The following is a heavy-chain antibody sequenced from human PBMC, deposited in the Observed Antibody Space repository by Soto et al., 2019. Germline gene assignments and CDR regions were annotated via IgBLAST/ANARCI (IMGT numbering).Heavy chain of an antibody. J-gene: IGHJ4*02. D-gene: IGHD5-18*01. CDR3: ARGGVDTVTFDY. CDR1: GGSLNNYL. CDR2: IVPLVGAT. V-gene: IGHV1-69*01. Sequence: QVQLVQSGAEMKKPGSSVKVSCKASGGSLNNYLITWVRQAPGQGLEWLGEIVPLVGATNSAQKFQGRVTITAYDSTKTAYMELRSLRPEDRAMYFCARGGVDTVTFDYWGQGTLVTVSS.